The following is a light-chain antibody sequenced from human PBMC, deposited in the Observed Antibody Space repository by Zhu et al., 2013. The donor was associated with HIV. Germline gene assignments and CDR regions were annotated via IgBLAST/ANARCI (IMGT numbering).Light chain of an antibody. V-gene: IGLV2-14*01. CDR3: CSFTTRSTQV. CDR1: SSDVGSYDF. Sequence: QSALTQPASVSGSPGQSITISCTGTSSDVGSYDFVSWYQQHPGKAPKLMIYEVSKRPSGVSNRFSGSKSGNTASLTISGLQAEDEADYYCCSFTTRSTQVFGTGTKVTVL. CDR2: EVS. J-gene: IGLJ1*01.